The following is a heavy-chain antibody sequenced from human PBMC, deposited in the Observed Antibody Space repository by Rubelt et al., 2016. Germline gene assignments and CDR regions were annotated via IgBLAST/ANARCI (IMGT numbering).Heavy chain of an antibody. Sequence: SGWIRQPPGKGLEWIGEINHSGSTNYNPSLKSRVTISVDTSKNQFSLKLSSVTAADTAVYYCARSIAVAGTTGWGQGTLVTVSS. CDR2: INHSGST. J-gene: IGHJ4*02. D-gene: IGHD6-19*01. V-gene: IGHV4-34*01. CDR3: ARSIAVAGTTG.